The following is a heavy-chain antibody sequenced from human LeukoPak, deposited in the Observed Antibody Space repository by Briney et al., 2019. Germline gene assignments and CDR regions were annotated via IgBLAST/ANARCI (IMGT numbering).Heavy chain of an antibody. D-gene: IGHD3-22*01. CDR1: GFTFSSYW. J-gene: IGHJ6*03. Sequence: GGSLRLSCAASGFTFSSYWMSWVRQAPGKGLEWVANIKQDGSEKYYVDSVKGRFTISRDNAKNSLYLQMNSLRVEDTAVYYFARSGGSSGYYKFYHYYMDVWGKGTTVTISS. CDR2: IKQDGSEK. CDR3: ARSGGSSGYYKFYHYYMDV. V-gene: IGHV3-7*01.